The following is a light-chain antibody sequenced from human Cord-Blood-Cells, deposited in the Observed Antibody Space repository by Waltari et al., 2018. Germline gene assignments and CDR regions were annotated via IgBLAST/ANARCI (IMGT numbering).Light chain of an antibody. Sequence: DIQMTQSPSSLSASVGDRVTITCRASQSISSYLNWYQQKPGKAPKLLIYAAYSLQSGVPSRFSGSGSGTEFTLTISSLQPEDFATYYCQQSYSTPWTFGQGTKVEIK. J-gene: IGKJ1*01. CDR2: AAY. V-gene: IGKV1-39*01. CDR1: QSISSY. CDR3: QQSYSTPWT.